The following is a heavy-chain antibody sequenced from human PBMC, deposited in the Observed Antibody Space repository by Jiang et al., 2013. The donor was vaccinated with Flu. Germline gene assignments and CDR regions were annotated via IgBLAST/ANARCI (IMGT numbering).Heavy chain of an antibody. V-gene: IGHV3-33*06. CDR2: IWYDGSNK. CDR3: AKAWIQLWLPSYFDY. CDR1: GFTFRSYG. D-gene: IGHD5-18*01. Sequence: RSLRLSCAAYGFTFRSYGMHWVRQAPGKGLEWVALIWYDGSNKHYADSVKGRFTISRDNSKNTLYLQMNSLRAEDTAVYYCAKAWIQLWLPSYFDYWGQGTLVTVSS. J-gene: IGHJ4*02.